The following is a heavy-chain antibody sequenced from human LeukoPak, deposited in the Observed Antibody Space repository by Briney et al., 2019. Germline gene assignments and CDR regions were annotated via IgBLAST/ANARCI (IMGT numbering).Heavy chain of an antibody. Sequence: GGSLRLSCAASGFTFSSYAMSWVRQAPGKGLEWVSAISGSDGSTYYADSVKGRFTISRDNSKNTLYLQMNSLRAEDTAVYYCAKDFYCSSTSCYLGYPGYWGQGTLVTVSS. D-gene: IGHD2-2*01. V-gene: IGHV3-23*01. CDR3: AKDFYCSSTSCYLGYPGY. CDR1: GFTFSSYA. J-gene: IGHJ4*02. CDR2: ISGSDGST.